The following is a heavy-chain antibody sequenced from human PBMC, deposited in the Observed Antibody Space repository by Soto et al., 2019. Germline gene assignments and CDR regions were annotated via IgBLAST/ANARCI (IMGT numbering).Heavy chain of an antibody. CDR1: GYTFTSYG. Sequence: GASVKVSCKASGYTFTSYGISWVRQAPGQGLEWMGWISAYNGNTNYAQKFQGRVTMTTDTSTSTAYMELRSLRSDDTAVYYCARITDPYSGYDWDYFDYWGQGTLVTVYS. J-gene: IGHJ4*02. D-gene: IGHD5-12*01. CDR2: ISAYNGNT. CDR3: ARITDPYSGYDWDYFDY. V-gene: IGHV1-18*01.